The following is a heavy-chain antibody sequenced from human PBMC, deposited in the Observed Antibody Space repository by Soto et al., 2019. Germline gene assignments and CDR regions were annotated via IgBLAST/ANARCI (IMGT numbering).Heavy chain of an antibody. V-gene: IGHV3-33*01. Sequence: QVQLVESGGGVVQPGRSLRLSCAASGFTFSSYGMHWVRQAPGKGLEWVAVVWYDGSNKYYADSVKGRFTISGDNSQNTLYLQMICLSAEDTAVYYCARRLRVTVFGEVFCCFYSWGQGTLVIVSA. J-gene: IGHJ4*02. CDR2: VWYDGSNK. D-gene: IGHD3-3*01. CDR3: ARRLRVTVFGEVFCCFYS. CDR1: GFTFSSYG.